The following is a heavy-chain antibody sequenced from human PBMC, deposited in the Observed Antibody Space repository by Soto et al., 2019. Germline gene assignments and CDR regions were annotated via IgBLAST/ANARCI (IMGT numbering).Heavy chain of an antibody. J-gene: IGHJ4*02. V-gene: IGHV1-46*01. Sequence: QVQLVQSGAEVKKPGASVKVSCKASGYTFTSYYMHWVRQAPGQGLEWMGIINPSGGSTSYAQKFQGRVTMTRDTSTSTVYMELSSLRSEDTAVYCCAKTRYSSGCLDYWGQGTLVTVSS. CDR3: AKTRYSSGCLDY. D-gene: IGHD6-19*01. CDR1: GYTFTSYY. CDR2: INPSGGST.